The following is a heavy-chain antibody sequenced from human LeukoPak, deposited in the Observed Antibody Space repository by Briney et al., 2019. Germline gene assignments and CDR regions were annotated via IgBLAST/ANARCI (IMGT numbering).Heavy chain of an antibody. CDR1: GYTFTSYG. CDR2: INAYNGNT. Sequence: ASVKVSCKASGYTFTSYGISWVRQAPGQGLEWMGWINAYNGNTNYAQKLQGRVTMTTDTSTSTAYMELRSLRSDDTAVYYCARVRQYCSSTSCYSIPPFDYWGQGTLVTVSS. J-gene: IGHJ4*02. CDR3: ARVRQYCSSTSCYSIPPFDY. D-gene: IGHD2-2*01. V-gene: IGHV1-18*01.